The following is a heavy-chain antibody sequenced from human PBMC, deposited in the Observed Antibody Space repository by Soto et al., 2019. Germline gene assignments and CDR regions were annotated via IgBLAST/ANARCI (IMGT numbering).Heavy chain of an antibody. CDR1: GGSINSSDYY. Sequence: PSETLSLTCTVSGGSINSSDYYWTWIRQHPEKGLEWIGYIFYTGSTYYNPSLRSRATISVDTSNNQFSLRLTSVTAADTAVYYCARGHDFWSGFWFDPWGQGTLVTVSS. V-gene: IGHV4-31*03. D-gene: IGHD3-3*01. J-gene: IGHJ5*02. CDR3: ARGHDFWSGFWFDP. CDR2: IFYTGST.